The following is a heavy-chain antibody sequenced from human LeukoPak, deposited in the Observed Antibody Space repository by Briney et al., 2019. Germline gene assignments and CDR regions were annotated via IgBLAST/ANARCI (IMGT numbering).Heavy chain of an antibody. J-gene: IGHJ4*02. V-gene: IGHV5-51*01. Sequence: GESLKISCKASGYRFSTYWIGWVRQMPGKGLEWMGVIYPGDSGTSFEGQVTISVDRSLSTAYLQWSSLKASDSGVYYCARLGESSTSYVDYWGQGTQVTVSS. CDR1: GYRFSTYW. CDR2: IYPGDS. D-gene: IGHD6-13*01. CDR3: ARLGESSTSYVDY.